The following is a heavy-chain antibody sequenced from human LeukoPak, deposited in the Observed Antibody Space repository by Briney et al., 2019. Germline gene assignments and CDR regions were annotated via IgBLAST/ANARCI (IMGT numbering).Heavy chain of an antibody. CDR1: GGTFSSYA. Sequence: GASVKVSCKASGGTFSSYAISWVRQVPGQGLEWMGGIIPIFGTANYAQKFQGRVTITADESTSTAYMELSSLRSEDTAVYYCARSAGSYYFGYFDYWGQGTLVTVSS. D-gene: IGHD1-26*01. CDR2: IIPIFGTA. J-gene: IGHJ4*02. CDR3: ARSAGSYYFGYFDY. V-gene: IGHV1-69*13.